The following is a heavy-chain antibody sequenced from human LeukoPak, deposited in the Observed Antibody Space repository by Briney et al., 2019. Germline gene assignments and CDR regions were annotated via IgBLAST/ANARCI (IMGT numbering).Heavy chain of an antibody. CDR1: GFTFSSYE. J-gene: IGHJ4*02. Sequence: GGSLRLSCAASGFTFSSYEMNWVRQAPGQGLEWVSYISSSGSTIYYADSVKGRFTISRDNAKNSLYLQMNSLRAEDTAVYYCARGDTYDYVWGSYRGDYWGQGTLVTVSS. D-gene: IGHD3-16*02. V-gene: IGHV3-48*03. CDR3: ARGDTYDYVWGSYRGDY. CDR2: ISSSGSTI.